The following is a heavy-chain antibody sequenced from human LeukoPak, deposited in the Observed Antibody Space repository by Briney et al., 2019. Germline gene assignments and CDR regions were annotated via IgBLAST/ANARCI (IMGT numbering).Heavy chain of an antibody. J-gene: IGHJ4*02. D-gene: IGHD3-22*01. CDR2: IRSDGSNT. CDR1: GSNFSSYW. V-gene: IGHV3-74*01. Sequence: GGSLRLSCAASGSNFSSYWMNWVRQGPGKGLVWVSRIRSDGSNTIYADSVKGRFTISRDNSKNTLYLQMNSLRAEDTALYYCAKLATLHTSGYYDYWGQGTLVTVSS. CDR3: AKLATLHTSGYYDY.